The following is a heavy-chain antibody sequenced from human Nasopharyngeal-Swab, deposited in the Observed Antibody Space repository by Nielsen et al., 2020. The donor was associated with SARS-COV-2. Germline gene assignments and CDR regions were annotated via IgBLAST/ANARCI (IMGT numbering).Heavy chain of an antibody. CDR2: ISYDGSNK. J-gene: IGHJ3*02. D-gene: IGHD6-13*01. Sequence: GGSLRLSCAASGFTFSSYAMHWVRQAPGKGLEWVAVISYDGSNKYYADSVKGRFTISRDNSKNTLYLQMNSLRAEDMAVYYCAAEATGTDAFDIWGQGTMVTVSS. CDR1: GFTFSSYA. V-gene: IGHV3-30*04. CDR3: AAEATGTDAFDI.